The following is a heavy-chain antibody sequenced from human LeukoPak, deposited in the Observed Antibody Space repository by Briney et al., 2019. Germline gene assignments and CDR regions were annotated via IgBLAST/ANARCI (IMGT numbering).Heavy chain of an antibody. CDR2: ISSGSSYI. Sequence: GGSLRLSCAASGFTFSSYSMNWVRQAPGKGLEWVSSISSGSSYIYYADSVKGRFTISRDNAKNSLYLQMNSLRAEDTAVYYCARDRITMIVVVDYGMVVWGEGTTVTVSS. J-gene: IGHJ6*04. V-gene: IGHV3-21*01. CDR1: GFTFSSYS. D-gene: IGHD3-22*01. CDR3: ARDRITMIVVVDYGMVV.